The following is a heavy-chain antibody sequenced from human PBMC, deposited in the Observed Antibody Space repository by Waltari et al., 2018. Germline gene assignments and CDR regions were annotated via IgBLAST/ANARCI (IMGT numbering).Heavy chain of an antibody. V-gene: IGHV4-39*07. CDR3: ARDPSGRRDFWSGYLDYLDY. D-gene: IGHD3-3*01. CDR1: GGSISSSSYY. J-gene: IGHJ4*02. CDR2: IYYSGST. Sequence: QLQLQESGPGLVKPSETLSLTCTVSGGSISSSSYYWGWIRQPPGKGLEWIGSIYYSGSTYYNPTLKSRVTISVDTSKNQFSLKLRSDDTAVYYCARDPSGRRDFWSGYLDYLDYWGQGTLVTVSS.